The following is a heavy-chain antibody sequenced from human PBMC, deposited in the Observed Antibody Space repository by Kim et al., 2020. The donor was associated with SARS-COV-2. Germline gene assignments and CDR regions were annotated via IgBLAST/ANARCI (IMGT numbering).Heavy chain of an antibody. D-gene: IGHD6-19*01. J-gene: IGHJ5*02. Sequence: ASVKVSCKASGYTFTSYAMHWVRQAPGQRLEWMGWINAGNGNTKYSQKFQGRVTITRDTSASTAYMELSSLRSEDTAVYYCARDVSGYSSGWYAWFDPWGQGTLVTVSS. CDR1: GYTFTSYA. V-gene: IGHV1-3*01. CDR2: INAGNGNT. CDR3: ARDVSGYSSGWYAWFDP.